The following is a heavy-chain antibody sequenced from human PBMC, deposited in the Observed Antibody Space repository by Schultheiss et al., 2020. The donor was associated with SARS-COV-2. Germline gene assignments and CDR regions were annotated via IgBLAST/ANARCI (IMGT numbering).Heavy chain of an antibody. CDR2: ISHDGTET. J-gene: IGHJ4*02. CDR3: ASRTGDGFDY. D-gene: IGHD7-27*01. V-gene: IGHV3-74*01. Sequence: GGSLRLSCAASGFTFSSYVMHWVRQVPGKGLAWVSRISHDGTETSYTDSVKGRFTISRENAKNSLYLQMNSLRAGDTAVYYCASRTGDGFDYWGQGTLVTVSS. CDR1: GFTFSSYV.